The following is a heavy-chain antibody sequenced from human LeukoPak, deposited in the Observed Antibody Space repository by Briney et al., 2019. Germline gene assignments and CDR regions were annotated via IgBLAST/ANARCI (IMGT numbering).Heavy chain of an antibody. D-gene: IGHD3-22*01. CDR1: GYSISSGYY. J-gene: IGHJ5*02. Sequence: SETLSLTCTVSGYSISSGYYWGWIRQPPGKGLEWIGSIYHSGSTYYNPSLKSRVTISVDTSKNQFSLKLSSVTAADTAVYYCARGGYYDSSGYYHHWGQGTLVTVSS. CDR2: IYHSGST. V-gene: IGHV4-38-2*02. CDR3: ARGGYYDSSGYYHH.